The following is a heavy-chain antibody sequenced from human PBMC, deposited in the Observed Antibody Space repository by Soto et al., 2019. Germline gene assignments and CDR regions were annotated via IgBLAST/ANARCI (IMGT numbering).Heavy chain of an antibody. J-gene: IGHJ6*02. V-gene: IGHV4-59*01. CDR3: ARMRSSSWYGVYYGMDV. Sequence: PSETLSLTCTVSGGSISSYYWSWIRQPPGKGLEWIGYIYYSGSTNYNPSLKSRVTISVDTSKNQFSLKLSSVTAADTAVYYCARMRSSSWYGVYYGMDVWGQGTTVIVSS. D-gene: IGHD6-13*01. CDR1: GGSISSYY. CDR2: IYYSGST.